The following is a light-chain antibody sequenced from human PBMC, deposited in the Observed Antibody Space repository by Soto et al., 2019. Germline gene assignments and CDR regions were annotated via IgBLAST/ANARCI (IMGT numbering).Light chain of an antibody. V-gene: IGLV2-14*03. CDR2: DVS. Sequence: QSALTQPASVSGSPGQSITISCTGTISDVGGYNFVSWYQQYPGKAPKLMICDVSNRPSGVSNRFYGSKSGNTASLTISGLQAEEEADYYCSSFTGSNYVFGTGTKLTVL. J-gene: IGLJ1*01. CDR1: ISDVGGYNF. CDR3: SSFTGSNYV.